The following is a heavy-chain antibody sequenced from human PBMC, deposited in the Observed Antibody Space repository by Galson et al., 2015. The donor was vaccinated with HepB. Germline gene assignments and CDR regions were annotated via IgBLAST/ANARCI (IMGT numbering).Heavy chain of an antibody. Sequence: SLRLSCAASGFIFSSNNMHWVRQAPGKGLEWVAVIWLDGSNRYHADSVKGRFTISRDNSKNTLFLQMSSLRVEDTAVYYCARDKDDAMDVWGQGTTVTVSS. J-gene: IGHJ6*02. CDR2: IWLDGSNR. V-gene: IGHV3-33*08. CDR3: ARDKDDAMDV. CDR1: GFIFSSNN. D-gene: IGHD2-15*01.